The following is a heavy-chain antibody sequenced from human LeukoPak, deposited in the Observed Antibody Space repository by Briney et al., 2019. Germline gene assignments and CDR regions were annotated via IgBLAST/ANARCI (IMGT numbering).Heavy chain of an antibody. Sequence: PSETLSLTCTVSGGSISSYYWSWIRQPPGKGLEGIGYIYYSGSTNYNPSLKSRVTISVDTSKNQFSLKLSSVTAADTAVYYCARGGSYLSFDYWGQGTLVTVSS. V-gene: IGHV4-59*01. D-gene: IGHD3-16*02. CDR3: ARGGSYLSFDY. J-gene: IGHJ4*02. CDR2: IYYSGST. CDR1: GGSISSYY.